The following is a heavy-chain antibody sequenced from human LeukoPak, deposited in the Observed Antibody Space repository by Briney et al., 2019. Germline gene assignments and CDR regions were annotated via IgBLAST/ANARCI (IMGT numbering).Heavy chain of an antibody. J-gene: IGHJ6*02. CDR3: ARARAVAGTPYYYGMDV. CDR2: INHSGST. D-gene: IGHD6-19*01. Sequence: SETLSLTCAVYGGSFSGYYWSWIRQPPGKGLEWIGEINHSGSTNYNPSLKSQVTISVDTSKNQFSLKLSSVTAADTAVYYCARARAVAGTPYYYGMDVWGQGTTVTVSS. V-gene: IGHV4-34*01. CDR1: GGSFSGYY.